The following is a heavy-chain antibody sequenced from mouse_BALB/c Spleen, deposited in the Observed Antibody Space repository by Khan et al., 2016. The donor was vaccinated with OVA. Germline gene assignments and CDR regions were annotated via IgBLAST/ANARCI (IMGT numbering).Heavy chain of an antibody. CDR1: GFTFSNYA. V-gene: IGHV5-6-5*01. CDR3: ARGDYYISNYFDY. J-gene: IGHJ2*01. CDR2: ISSGGDT. D-gene: IGHD1-1*01. Sequence: EVELVESGGGLVKPGGSLKLSCAVSGFTFSNYAMSWVRQPLAKRLEWVASISSGGDTYYPDSVKGRFTFPRDDARTILYLQMSSLRSEDTAMYYCARGDYYISNYFDYWGQGTTLTVS.